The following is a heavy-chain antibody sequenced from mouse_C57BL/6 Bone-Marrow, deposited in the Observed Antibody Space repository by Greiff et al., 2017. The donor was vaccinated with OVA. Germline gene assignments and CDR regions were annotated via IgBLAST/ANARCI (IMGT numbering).Heavy chain of an antibody. CDR1: GYTFTSYW. CDR3: ARLPIEYDGSSLFDY. CDR2: IYPGSGST. V-gene: IGHV1-55*01. J-gene: IGHJ2*01. Sequence: QVQLQQPGAELVKPGASVKMSCKASGYTFTSYWITWVKQRPGQGLEWIGDIYPGSGSTNYNEKFKSKATLTVDTSSSTAYMQLSSLTSEDSAVNYCARLPIEYDGSSLFDYWGQGTTRTVAS. D-gene: IGHD1-1*01.